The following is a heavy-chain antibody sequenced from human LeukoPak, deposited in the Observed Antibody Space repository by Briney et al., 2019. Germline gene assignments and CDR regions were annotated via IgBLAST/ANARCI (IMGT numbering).Heavy chain of an antibody. D-gene: IGHD3-16*01. V-gene: IGHV3-53*01. CDR3: AKVFSVWGSSPHFGY. CDR2: ITSGGST. CDR1: GFIVSSDY. J-gene: IGHJ4*02. Sequence: PGGSLRLSCAGSGFIVSSDYMSWVRQAPGKGLEWVSLITSGGSTYYADSVKGRFTISRDNSKNTLYLQMNSLRAEDTAVYYCAKVFSVWGSSPHFGYWGQGTLVTVSS.